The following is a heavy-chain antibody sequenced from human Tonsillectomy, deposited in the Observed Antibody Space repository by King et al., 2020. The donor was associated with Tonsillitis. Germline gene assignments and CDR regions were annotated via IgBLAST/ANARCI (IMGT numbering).Heavy chain of an antibody. D-gene: IGHD2-2*01. CDR1: GGSISSSSCY. CDR3: ARLYCSSTSCLYPDWFDP. J-gene: IGHJ5*02. V-gene: IGHV4-39*01. CDR2: IYYSGST. Sequence: QLQESGPGLVKPSETLPLTCIVSGGSISSSSCYWGWIRQPPGKGLEWSGSIYYSGSTYCNPSLKSRVTISVDTSKNQFSLKLNSVTATDTAVYYCARLYCSSTSCLYPDWFDPWGQGTLVTVSS.